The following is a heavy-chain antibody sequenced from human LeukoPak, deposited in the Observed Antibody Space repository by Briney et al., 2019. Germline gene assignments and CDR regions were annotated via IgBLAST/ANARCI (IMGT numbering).Heavy chain of an antibody. V-gene: IGHV4-38-2*01. J-gene: IGHJ5*02. D-gene: IGHD2-2*01. CDR3: ATHLGDCTSTSCYRGGFDP. CDR1: GYSISSGNY. CDR2: IYQSGST. Sequence: SETLSLTCAVSGYSISSGNYWGWVRQPPGKGLEWIGSIYQSGSTYYNPSLESRVTISVDASKNQFSLKLRSVTAADTAVYYCATHLGDCTSTSCYRGGFDPWGQGTLVTVSS.